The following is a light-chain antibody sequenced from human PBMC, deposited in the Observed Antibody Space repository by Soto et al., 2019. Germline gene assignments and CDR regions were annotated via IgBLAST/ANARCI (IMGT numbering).Light chain of an antibody. CDR2: GAS. V-gene: IGKV3-15*01. J-gene: IGKJ5*01. Sequence: PGQRATLSCRASVSVRTDLAWYQQKPGQAPRLLIYGASTRAAGVPVRFSGSGSGSEFTLTISSLQPEDFATYYCQQTYSTPITFGQGTRLEIK. CDR3: QQTYSTPIT. CDR1: VSVRTD.